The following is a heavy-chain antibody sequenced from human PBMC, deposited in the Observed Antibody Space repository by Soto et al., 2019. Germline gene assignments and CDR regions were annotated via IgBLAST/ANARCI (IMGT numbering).Heavy chain of an antibody. CDR2: ISGGGRST. Sequence: EVQLLESGGGLVQPGGSLRLSCAASGFTFSSYAMSWVRQAPGKGLEWVSAISGGGRSTYYADSVKGRFTISRDNSKNTLYLQMNSLRAEDTAVYYCAKEGSSGYYPLFDYWGQGTLVTVS. V-gene: IGHV3-23*01. J-gene: IGHJ4*02. D-gene: IGHD3-22*01. CDR1: GFTFSSYA. CDR3: AKEGSSGYYPLFDY.